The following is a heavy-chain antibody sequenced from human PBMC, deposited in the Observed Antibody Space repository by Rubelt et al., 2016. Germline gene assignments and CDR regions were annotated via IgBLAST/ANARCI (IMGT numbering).Heavy chain of an antibody. Sequence: QVQLVESGGGVVQPGRSLRLSCAASGFTFSSYGMHWVRQAPGKGLEWVAVISSDGSNKYYADPVKGRFNISRDNSKNTLYLQMNSLIAGETSVYYCTRLAGYGGNGYCGQGTLVTVS. J-gene: IGHJ4*02. CDR2: ISSDGSNK. V-gene: IGHV3-30*19. CDR3: TRLAGYGGNGY. CDR1: GFTFSSYG. D-gene: IGHD4-23*01.